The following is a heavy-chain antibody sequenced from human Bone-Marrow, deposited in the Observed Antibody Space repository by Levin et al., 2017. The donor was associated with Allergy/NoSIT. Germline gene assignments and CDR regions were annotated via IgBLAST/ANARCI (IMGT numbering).Heavy chain of an antibody. Sequence: GGSLRLSCAASGFTFSSYWMSWVRQAPGKGLEWVANIKQDGSEKYYVDSVKGRFTISRDNAKNSLYLQMNSLRAEDTAVYYCARDEGDIVVVPAAIRAYYYYGMDVWGQGTTVTVSS. D-gene: IGHD2-2*01. CDR1: GFTFSSYW. CDR3: ARDEGDIVVVPAAIRAYYYYGMDV. CDR2: IKQDGSEK. V-gene: IGHV3-7*01. J-gene: IGHJ6*02.